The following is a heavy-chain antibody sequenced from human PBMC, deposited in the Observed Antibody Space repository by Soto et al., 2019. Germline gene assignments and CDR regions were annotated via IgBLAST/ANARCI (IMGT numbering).Heavy chain of an antibody. Sequence: SETLSLTCTVSGGSVISSSYYWGWIRKPPGKGLEWIGNIYYSGSAYYNPSLKSRVTISVDMSKNNFSLKLSSVTAADTAVYYCARRGVSGPVDYWGQGTLVTVSS. D-gene: IGHD3-10*01. V-gene: IGHV4-39*02. CDR1: GGSVISSSYY. CDR3: ARRGVSGPVDY. J-gene: IGHJ4*02. CDR2: IYYSGSA.